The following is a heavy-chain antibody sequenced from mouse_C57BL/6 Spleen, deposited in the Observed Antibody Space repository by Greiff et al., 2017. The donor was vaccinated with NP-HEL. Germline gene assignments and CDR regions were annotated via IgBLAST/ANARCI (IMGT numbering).Heavy chain of an antibody. V-gene: IGHV7-1*01. CDR2: SRNKANDYTT. CDR3: ARDAAYGSWFAY. J-gene: IGHJ3*01. D-gene: IGHD2-10*02. CDR1: GFTFSDFY. Sequence: EVKLVESGGGLVQSGRSLRLSCATSGFTFSDFYMEWVRQAPGKGLEWIAASRNKANDYTTEYSVSVKGRFIVSRDTSQSILYLQMNALRAEDTAMYYCARDAAYGSWFAYWGQGTLVTVSA.